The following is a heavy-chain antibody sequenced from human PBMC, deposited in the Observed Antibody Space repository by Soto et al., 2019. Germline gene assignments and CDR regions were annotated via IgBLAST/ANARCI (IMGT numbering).Heavy chain of an antibody. CDR3: ATGGYRAAASVRALGAASVWGDAFDI. CDR2: FDPEDGET. J-gene: IGHJ3*02. CDR1: GYTLTELS. V-gene: IGHV1-24*01. Sequence: ASVKVSCKVSGYTLTELSMHWVRQAPGKGLEWMGGFDPEDGETIYAQKFQGRVTMTEDTSTDIAYMELSSLRSEDTAVYYYATGGYRAAASVRALGAASVWGDAFDIWGQGTMVTVSS. D-gene: IGHD3-16*01.